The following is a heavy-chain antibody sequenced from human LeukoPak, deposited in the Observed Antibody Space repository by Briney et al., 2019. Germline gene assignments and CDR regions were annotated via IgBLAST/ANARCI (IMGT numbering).Heavy chain of an antibody. CDR3: ARDLLLWFGESETPHAFDI. CDR2: ISSSSSTI. D-gene: IGHD3-10*01. CDR1: GFTFSSYS. J-gene: IGHJ3*02. V-gene: IGHV3-48*01. Sequence: GGSLRLSCAASGFTFSSYSMNWVRQAPGKGLEWVSYISSSSSTIYYADSVKGRFTISRDNAKNSLYLQMNSLRAEDTAVYYCARDLLLWFGESETPHAFDIWGQGTMVTVSS.